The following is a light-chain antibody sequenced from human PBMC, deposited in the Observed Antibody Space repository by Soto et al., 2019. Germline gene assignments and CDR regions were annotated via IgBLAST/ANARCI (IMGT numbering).Light chain of an antibody. CDR3: QHYNSYSEA. CDR2: KAS. CDR1: QTISSW. V-gene: IGKV1-5*03. J-gene: IGKJ5*01. Sequence: DIQMTQSPSTLSGSVGDRVTITCRASQTISSWLAWYQQKPGKAPKLLIYKASTLKSGVPSRFSGSGSGTEFTLNISSLQPDDFATYYCQHYNSYSEAFGQGTRLEIK.